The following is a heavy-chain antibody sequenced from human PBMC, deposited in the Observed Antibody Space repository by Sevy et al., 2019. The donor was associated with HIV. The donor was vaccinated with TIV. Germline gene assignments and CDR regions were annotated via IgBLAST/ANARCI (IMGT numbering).Heavy chain of an antibody. D-gene: IGHD6-19*01. V-gene: IGHV3-66*02. J-gene: IGHJ4*02. CDR2: IFSSGST. CDR1: GFTVNDKY. Sequence: RGYLRLSCAISGFTVNDKYIIWVRQAPGKGLEWVSVIFSSGSTYYADSAKGRFTISRDDSKNTVDLQMNSVRAEDTTVYYCVSVFLSYRRGWSYFDYWGQGTLVFVSS. CDR3: VSVFLSYRRGWSYFDY.